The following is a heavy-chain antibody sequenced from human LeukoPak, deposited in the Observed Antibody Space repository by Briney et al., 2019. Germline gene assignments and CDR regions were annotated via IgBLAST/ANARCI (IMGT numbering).Heavy chain of an antibody. V-gene: IGHV1-2*02. J-gene: IGHJ4*02. CDR3: ARVSLYGDYPNYFDY. D-gene: IGHD4-17*01. Sequence: ASVKVSCKASGYTFTGYYMHWVRQAPGQGLEWMGWINPNSGGTNYAQKFQGRVTMTRDTSISTAYMELSRLRSDDTAVYYCARVSLYGDYPNYFDYWGQGTLVTVSS. CDR2: INPNSGGT. CDR1: GYTFTGYY.